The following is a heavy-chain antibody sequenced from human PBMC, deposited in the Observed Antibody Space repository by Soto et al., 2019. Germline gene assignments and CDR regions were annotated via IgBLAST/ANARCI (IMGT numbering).Heavy chain of an antibody. V-gene: IGHV1-46*01. J-gene: IGHJ4*02. CDR1: GYTFTSYY. D-gene: IGHD5-18*01. CDR3: ARGEFIEYSYGPGSGY. Sequence: ASVKVSCKASGYTFTSYYMHSVRQTPGQGLEWMGIINPSGGSTSYAQKFQGRVTMTRDTSTSTVYMELSSLRSEDTAVYYCARGEFIEYSYGPGSGYWGQGTLVTVSS. CDR2: INPSGGST.